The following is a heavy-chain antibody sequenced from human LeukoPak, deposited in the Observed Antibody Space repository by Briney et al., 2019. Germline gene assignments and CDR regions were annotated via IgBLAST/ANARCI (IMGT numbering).Heavy chain of an antibody. CDR1: GYTFTGYY. V-gene: IGHV1-2*06. CDR3: ARDLSSTSNWEFDY. D-gene: IGHD1-26*01. Sequence: ASVKVSCKASGYTFTGYYIHWVRQAPGQGLEWMGRINPNSGGTNDAQEFQGRVTMTRDTSISTAYMELRSLTSDDTAMYYCARDLSSTSNWEFDYWGQGTLVTVSS. J-gene: IGHJ4*02. CDR2: INPNSGGT.